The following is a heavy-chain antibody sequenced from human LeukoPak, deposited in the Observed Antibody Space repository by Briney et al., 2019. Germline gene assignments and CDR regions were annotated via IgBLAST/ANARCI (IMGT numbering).Heavy chain of an antibody. CDR1: GGSFDGYS. CDR2: INLGGST. Sequence: PSETLSLTCATSGGSFDGYSWSWIRQSPGEGLEWIGEINLGGSTNYNPSLKSRVTMTIDTSKREVFLKLTSVTAADTSIYFCATSTKAVRPDSWDSWGQGTLVGVSS. V-gene: IGHV4-34*01. D-gene: IGHD6-6*01. CDR3: ATSTKAVRPDSWDS. J-gene: IGHJ4*02.